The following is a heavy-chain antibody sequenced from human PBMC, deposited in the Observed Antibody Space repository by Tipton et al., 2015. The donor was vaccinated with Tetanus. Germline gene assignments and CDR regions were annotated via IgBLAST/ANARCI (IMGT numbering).Heavy chain of an antibody. Sequence: TLSLTCSVSGGSISSGGYFWNWIRQHPGKGPEWIGYIYYSGSTYYNPSLKSRVTISVDTSKNQFPLRLSSVTAADTAVYYCARDHGITWGGMGYYYGMDVWGQGTTVTVSS. V-gene: IGHV4-30-4*08. CDR3: ARDHGITWGGMGYYYGMDV. CDR2: IYYSGST. D-gene: IGHD3-16*01. J-gene: IGHJ6*02. CDR1: GGSISSGGYF.